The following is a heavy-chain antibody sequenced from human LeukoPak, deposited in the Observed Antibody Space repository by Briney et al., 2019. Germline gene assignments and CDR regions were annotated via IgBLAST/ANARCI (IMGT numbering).Heavy chain of an antibody. CDR2: ISSDGSVT. V-gene: IGHV3-74*03. D-gene: IGHD2-21*02. J-gene: IGHJ4*02. CDR1: GFILTNYW. Sequence: GGSLRLSCAVSGFILTNYWMHWVRQDPGKGLVWVSYISSDGSVTKYADSVKGRFTISRDNAVNTLYLQMNSLRVEDTAVYYCVRGSLRLPRSTPDYWGQGTLVTVSS. CDR3: VRGSLRLPRSTPDY.